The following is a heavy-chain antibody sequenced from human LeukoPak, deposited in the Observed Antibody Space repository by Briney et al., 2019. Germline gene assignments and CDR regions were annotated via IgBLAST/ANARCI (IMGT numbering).Heavy chain of an antibody. CDR3: ATDRRHGDPLQGRY. J-gene: IGHJ4*02. D-gene: IGHD4-17*01. CDR1: GYTLTELS. CDR2: SDPEDGET. V-gene: IGHV1-24*01. Sequence: GASVKVSCKVSGYTLTELSMHWVRQAPGKGLEWMGGSDPEDGETIYAQKFQGRVTMTEDTSTDTAYMELSSLRSEDTAVYYCATDRRHGDPLQGRYWGQGTLVTVSS.